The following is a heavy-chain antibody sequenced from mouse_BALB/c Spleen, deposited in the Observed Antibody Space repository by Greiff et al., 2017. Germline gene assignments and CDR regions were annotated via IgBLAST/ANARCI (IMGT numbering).Heavy chain of an antibody. Sequence: QVQLKQPGAELVKPGTSVKLSCKASGYNFTSYWINWVKLRPGQGLEWIGDIYPGSGSTNYNEKFKSKATLTVDTSSSTAYMQLSSLASEDSALYYCARELAYWGQGTLVTVSA. V-gene: IGHV1-55*01. CDR1: GYNFTSYW. CDR3: ARELAY. J-gene: IGHJ3*01. CDR2: IYPGSGST.